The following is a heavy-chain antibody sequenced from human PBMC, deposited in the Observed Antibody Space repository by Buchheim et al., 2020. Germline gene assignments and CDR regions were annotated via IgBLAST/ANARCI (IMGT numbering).Heavy chain of an antibody. CDR3: ARGGGWTDF. D-gene: IGHD6-19*01. V-gene: IGHV3-7*01. CDR1: KFTFSSYW. J-gene: IGHJ4*02. CDR2: LKDDGREQ. Sequence: EVQLVESGGGLVQPGGSLRLSCAASKFTFSSYWMSWVRQAPGKGLEWVATLKDDGREQYYVESVKGRFTISRDNAKNSLYLQMNSLRAEDTAVYFCARGGGWTDFWGQGA.